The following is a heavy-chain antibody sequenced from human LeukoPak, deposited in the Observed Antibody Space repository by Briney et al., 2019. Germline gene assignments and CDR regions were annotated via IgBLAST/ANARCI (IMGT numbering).Heavy chain of an antibody. J-gene: IGHJ4*02. V-gene: IGHV4-59*08. CDR1: GGSISSYY. CDR2: IYYSGST. D-gene: IGHD1-1*01. CDR3: ARYNDRRGFDY. Sequence: SETLSLTCTVSGGSISSYYWSWIRQPPGKGLEWIGYIYYSGSTNYNPSLKSRVTISVDTSKNQFSLKLSSVTAADTAVYYCARYNDRRGFDYWGQGTLVTVSS.